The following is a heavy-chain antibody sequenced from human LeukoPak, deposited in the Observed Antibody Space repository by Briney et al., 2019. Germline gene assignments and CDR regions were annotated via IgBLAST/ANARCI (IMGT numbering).Heavy chain of an antibody. V-gene: IGHV3-23*01. CDR2: ISGSGLST. CDR3: ARGQGVVGATTRGYFGY. J-gene: IGHJ4*02. Sequence: PGGSLRLSCAASGFTFHGYPMTWVRQAPGKGLEWVSTISGSGLSTYYADSVKGRFSISGDNSNQTLYLQMSSVRADDTAVYYCARGQGVVGATTRGYFGYWGQGALVTVSS. D-gene: IGHD1-26*01. CDR1: GFTFHGYP.